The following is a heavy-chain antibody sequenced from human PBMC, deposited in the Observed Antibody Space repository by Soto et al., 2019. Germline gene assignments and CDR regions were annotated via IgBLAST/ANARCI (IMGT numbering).Heavy chain of an antibody. CDR1: GGSISAYY. CDR2: IYYSGST. CDR3: ASLSWIQIEYYFDY. Sequence: SETLSLTCTVSGGSISAYYWSWIRHPLGKGLEWIGYIYYSGSTNYNPSLKSRVTISVDTSKNQFSLKLSTVTAADTAVDYCASLSWIQIEYYFDYWGQGTLVTVSS. J-gene: IGHJ4*02. D-gene: IGHD5-18*01. V-gene: IGHV4-59*08.